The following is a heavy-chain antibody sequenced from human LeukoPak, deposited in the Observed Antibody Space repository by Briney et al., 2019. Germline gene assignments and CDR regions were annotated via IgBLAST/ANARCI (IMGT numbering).Heavy chain of an antibody. Sequence: GGSLRLSCAASGFTFSDYGMHWVRQAPGKGLEWVALISYDGSNKYYADSVKGRFTISRDTSKNTLHLQMDSLRIEDTAMYYCARYYGSGSLDYWGQGTLVTVSS. J-gene: IGHJ4*02. D-gene: IGHD3-10*01. CDR1: GFTFSDYG. CDR2: ISYDGSNK. CDR3: ARYYGSGSLDY. V-gene: IGHV3-30*03.